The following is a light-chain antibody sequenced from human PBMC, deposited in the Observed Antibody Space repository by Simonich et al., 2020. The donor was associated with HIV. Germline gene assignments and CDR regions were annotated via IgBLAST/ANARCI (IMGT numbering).Light chain of an antibody. CDR3: CSYAGSNNLV. CDR2: EGS. Sequence: QSALTQPASVSGSPGQSITISCTGTSSDVGSYNLVSWFQQHPGKAPKLMIHEGSQRPSGVSNRFSGSKSGNTASLTLSGLQAEDEADYYCCSYAGSNNLVFGGGTKLTVL. CDR1: SSDVGSYNL. J-gene: IGLJ3*02. V-gene: IGLV2-23*01.